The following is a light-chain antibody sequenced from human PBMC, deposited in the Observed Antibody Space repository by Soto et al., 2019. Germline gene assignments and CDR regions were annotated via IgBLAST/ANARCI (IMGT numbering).Light chain of an antibody. CDR1: SSDVGGHNY. V-gene: IGLV2-11*01. CDR2: DVS. CDR3: CSYAGTYTWV. Sequence: QSALTQPRSVSGSPGQSVTISCTGTSSDVGGHNYVSWYQQHPGKAPKLKIYDVSKRPSGVPDRFSGSKSGNTASLTISGLLAWDESDYYCCSYAGTYTWVFGGGTKVTVL. J-gene: IGLJ3*02.